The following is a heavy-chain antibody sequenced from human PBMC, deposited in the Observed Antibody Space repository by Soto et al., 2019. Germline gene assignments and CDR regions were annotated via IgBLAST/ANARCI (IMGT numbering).Heavy chain of an antibody. D-gene: IGHD4-17*01. Sequence: QITLKESGPTLLKPTQTLTLTCTFSGFSLTTAGVGVGWFRQPPGKALEWLALVYWNADIRYRPSLTTRLTITTDTSRNQVVLTMTNMNPMDPATYYCPHYMTTMNTGYFGYWGQGTLVTVSS. V-gene: IGHV2-5*01. CDR3: PHYMTTMNTGYFGY. J-gene: IGHJ4*02. CDR1: GFSLTTAGVG. CDR2: VYWNADI.